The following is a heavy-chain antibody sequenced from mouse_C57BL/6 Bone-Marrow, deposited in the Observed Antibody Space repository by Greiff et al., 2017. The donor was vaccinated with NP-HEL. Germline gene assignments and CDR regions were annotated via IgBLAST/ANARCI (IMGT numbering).Heavy chain of an antibody. CDR2: IWRGGST. Sequence: QVQLQQSGPGLVQPPHSPSPPCTLSFFSLTSYGVHWVRQSPGKGLEWLGVIWRGGSTDYNAAFMSRLSITKDNSKSQVFFKMNSLQADDTAIYXCAKNYYYGRYAMDYWGQGTSVTVSS. CDR3: AKNYYYGRYAMDY. J-gene: IGHJ4*01. D-gene: IGHD1-1*01. CDR1: FFSLTSYG. V-gene: IGHV2-5*01.